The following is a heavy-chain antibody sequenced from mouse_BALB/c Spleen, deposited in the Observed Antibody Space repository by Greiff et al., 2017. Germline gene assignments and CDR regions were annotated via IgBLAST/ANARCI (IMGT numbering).Heavy chain of an antibody. Sequence: QVQLQQSGPGLVAPSQSLSVTCTVSGFSLNDYGVRWIRQPPGKGLEWLGLIWGGGSTYYTSALKSRLSISKDNSKSQVFLKMNGLQTDDTAMYYCAKAYYGNYYFDYWGQGTTLTGSS. V-gene: IGHV2-6-5*01. CDR1: GFSLNDYG. J-gene: IGHJ2*01. D-gene: IGHD2-10*01. CDR2: IWGGGST. CDR3: AKAYYGNYYFDY.